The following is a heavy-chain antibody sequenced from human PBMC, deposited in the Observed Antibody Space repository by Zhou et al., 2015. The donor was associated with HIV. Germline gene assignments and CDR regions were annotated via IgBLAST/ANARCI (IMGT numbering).Heavy chain of an antibody. Sequence: QVQLVQSGAEVKKPGASVKVSCKASGYTFTGYYMHWVRQAPGQGLEWMGWINPNSGGTNYAQKFQGRVTMTRDTSISTAYMELSRLRSDDTAVYYCARILFPGSTKRDFDYWGQGTLVTVSS. CDR2: INPNSGGT. CDR3: ARILFPGSTKRDFDY. V-gene: IGHV1-2*02. J-gene: IGHJ4*02. D-gene: IGHD3-10*01. CDR1: GYTFTGYY.